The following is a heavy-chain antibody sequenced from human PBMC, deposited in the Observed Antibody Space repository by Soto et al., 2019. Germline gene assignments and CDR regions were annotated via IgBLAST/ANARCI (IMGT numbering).Heavy chain of an antibody. J-gene: IGHJ4*02. V-gene: IGHV2-5*02. CDR1: GFSLSTTGVA. Sequence: QITLKESGPTLVKPTQTLTLTYTFSGFSLSTTGVAVGWIRHPPEKAQECLVLIYWDDDKRYSPSLKSRLTITRDTSKNQVVLTMTDMDPVDTATYYCAHRVDYRGSWNTGYFDYWGQGTLVTVSS. CDR2: IYWDDDK. CDR3: AHRVDYRGSWNTGYFDY. D-gene: IGHD2-15*01.